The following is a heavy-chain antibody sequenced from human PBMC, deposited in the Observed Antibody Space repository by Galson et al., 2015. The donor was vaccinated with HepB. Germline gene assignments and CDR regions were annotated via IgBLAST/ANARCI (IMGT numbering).Heavy chain of an antibody. CDR2: IRSKRYRATT. V-gene: IGHV3-49*04. CDR1: GFTFGDYP. Sequence: SLRLSCAGSGFTFGDYPMSWVRQAPGKGLEWVSFIRSKRYRATTEYAASVRGRFTISRDDSNSIAYLEMNSLKTEDTAVYYCARTTTPDSGSWPYFDYWGQGTLVTVSS. J-gene: IGHJ4*02. CDR3: ARTTTPDSGSWPYFDY. D-gene: IGHD1-26*01.